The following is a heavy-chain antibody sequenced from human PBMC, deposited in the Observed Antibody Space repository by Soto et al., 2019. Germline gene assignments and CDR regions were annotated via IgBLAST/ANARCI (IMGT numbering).Heavy chain of an antibody. J-gene: IGHJ4*02. CDR2: ISGSGGST. CDR3: AKEGCSSTSCYGLPTDY. CDR1: GFTFSSYA. Sequence: GGSLRLSCAASGFTFSSYAMSWVRQAPGKGLEWVSAISGSGGSTYYADSVKGRFTISRDNSKNTLYLQMNSLRAEDTAVYYCAKEGCSSTSCYGLPTDYWGQGTLVTVSS. V-gene: IGHV3-23*01. D-gene: IGHD2-2*01.